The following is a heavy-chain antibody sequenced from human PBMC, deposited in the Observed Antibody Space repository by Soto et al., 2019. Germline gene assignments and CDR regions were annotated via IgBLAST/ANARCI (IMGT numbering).Heavy chain of an antibody. J-gene: IGHJ3*02. V-gene: IGHV3-21*01. CDR1: GFTFNSYS. Sequence: GGSLRLSCAASGFTFNSYSMNWVRQAPGKGLEWVSSISSSSSYIYYADSVKGRFTISRDNAKNSLYLQMNSLRAEDTAVYYCATYCSSTSCYASFAFDIWGQGTMVTVSS. D-gene: IGHD2-2*01. CDR3: ATYCSSTSCYASFAFDI. CDR2: ISSSSSYI.